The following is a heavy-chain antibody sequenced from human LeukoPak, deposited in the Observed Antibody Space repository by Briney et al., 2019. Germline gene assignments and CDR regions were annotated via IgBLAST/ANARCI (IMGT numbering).Heavy chain of an antibody. V-gene: IGHV4-59*08. D-gene: IGHD3-16*01. CDR2: IYYSGST. Sequence: PSETLSLTCTVSGGSISSYYWSWIRQPPGKGLEWIGYIYYSGSTNYNPSLKSRVTISVDTSKNQFSLKLSSVTAADTAVYYCARKPPVVRGYFDYWGQGTLVTVSS. J-gene: IGHJ4*02. CDR3: ARKPPVVRGYFDY. CDR1: GGSISSYY.